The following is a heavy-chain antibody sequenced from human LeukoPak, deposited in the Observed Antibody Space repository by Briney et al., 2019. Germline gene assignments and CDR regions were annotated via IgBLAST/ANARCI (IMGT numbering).Heavy chain of an antibody. CDR1: GYTFTSYG. CDR2: ISAYNGNT. CDR3: ARGGTWYYDSSGLNWFDP. Sequence: ASVKVSCKASGYTFTSYGISWVRQAPGQGLEWMGWISAYNGNTNYAQKLQGRVTTTTDTSTSTAYMELRSLRSDDAAVYYCARGGTWYYDSSGLNWFDPWGQGTLVTVSS. D-gene: IGHD3-22*01. V-gene: IGHV1-18*01. J-gene: IGHJ5*02.